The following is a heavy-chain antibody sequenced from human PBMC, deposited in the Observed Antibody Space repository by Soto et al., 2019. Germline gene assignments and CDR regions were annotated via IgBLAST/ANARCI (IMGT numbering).Heavy chain of an antibody. J-gene: IGHJ4*02. V-gene: IGHV1-69*01. D-gene: IGHD3-3*01. CDR1: GGTFSSYA. Sequence: QVQLVQSGAEVKKPGSSVKVSCKASGGTFSSYAISWVRQAPGQGLEWMGGIIPIFGTANYAQKFQGRVTITADESTSTADMELSSLRSEDTAVYYCRRVISGYDFWSGYYLDYWGQGTLVTVSS. CDR2: IIPIFGTA. CDR3: RRVISGYDFWSGYYLDY.